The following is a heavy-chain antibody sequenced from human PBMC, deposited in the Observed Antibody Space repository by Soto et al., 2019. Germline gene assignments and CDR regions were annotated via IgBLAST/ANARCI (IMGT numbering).Heavy chain of an antibody. CDR2: IYHSGST. J-gene: IGHJ4*02. Sequence: PSETLSLTCAVSGYSISSGYYWGWIRQPPGKGLEWIGSIYHSGSTYYNPSLKSRVTISVHTSKNQFSLKLSSVTAADTAVYYCARAGKYSGYDSGCFDYWGQGTLVTVSS. CDR1: GYSISSGYY. CDR3: ARAGKYSGYDSGCFDY. D-gene: IGHD5-12*01. V-gene: IGHV4-38-2*01.